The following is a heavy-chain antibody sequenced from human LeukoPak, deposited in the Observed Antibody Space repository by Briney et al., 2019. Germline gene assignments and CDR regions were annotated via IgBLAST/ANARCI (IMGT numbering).Heavy chain of an antibody. Sequence: SETLSLTCTVSGYSVSSGYYWGWIRQPPGKGLEWIGSMYHSGDTYYNPSLKSRVTISVDTSKNQFSLKLSSVTAADTAVYYCARLTVNYCSGGSCNENKRTNYYYYGMDVWGQGTTVTVSS. CDR2: MYHSGDT. D-gene: IGHD2-15*01. CDR1: GYSVSSGYY. CDR3: ARLTVNYCSGGSCNENKRTNYYYYGMDV. V-gene: IGHV4-38-2*02. J-gene: IGHJ6*02.